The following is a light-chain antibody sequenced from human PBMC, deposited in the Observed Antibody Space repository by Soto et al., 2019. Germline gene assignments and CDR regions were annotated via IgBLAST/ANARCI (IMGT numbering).Light chain of an antibody. CDR1: INDIGSYNL. Sequence: QSALTQPASVSGSPGQSITLSCTGTINDIGSYNLVSWYRLHPGKAPKLLISEDNKRPSGVSNRFSGSKSGYTDSLTIYGLQAEDDADYDCCSYAGRSTYGFGTGTKVAVL. CDR3: CSYAGRSTYG. V-gene: IGLV2-23*01. CDR2: EDN. J-gene: IGLJ1*01.